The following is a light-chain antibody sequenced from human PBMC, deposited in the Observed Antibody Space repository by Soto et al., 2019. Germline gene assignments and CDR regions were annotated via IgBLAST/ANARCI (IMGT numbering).Light chain of an antibody. J-gene: IGKJ1*01. V-gene: IGKV3-15*01. Sequence: EIVMTQSPATLSVSPGESATLSCRASQSIRSNLAWYQQKPGQAPRLLIYGASTRATGIPARFSGSGSGTEFTLTISSLQSEDFAVYYCHQYGTSVGTFGQGTKVDIK. CDR3: HQYGTSVGT. CDR1: QSIRSN. CDR2: GAS.